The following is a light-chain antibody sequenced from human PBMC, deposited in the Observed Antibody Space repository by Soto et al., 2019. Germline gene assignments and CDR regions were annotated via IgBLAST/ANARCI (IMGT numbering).Light chain of an antibody. CDR2: DAS. CDR3: QQRSNWPPPT. CDR1: QSVNSY. Sequence: EIVLTQSPATLSLSPGERATLSCRASQSVNSYLAWYQQKPGQAPRLLIYDASNRAAGIPARFSGSGSGTDFTLTISSIEPEDCAVYYCQQRSNWPPPTFGQGTKLEIK. J-gene: IGKJ2*01. V-gene: IGKV3-11*01.